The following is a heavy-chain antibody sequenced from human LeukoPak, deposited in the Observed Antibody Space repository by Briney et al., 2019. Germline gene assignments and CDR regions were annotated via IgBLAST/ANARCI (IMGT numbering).Heavy chain of an antibody. Sequence: GGSLRLSCVASGFTFSSYGMHWFRQAPGKGLEWVAVISYDGSNKYYADSVKGRFTISRDNSKNTLYLQMNSLRAEDTAVYYCAKDDIAVAGTDYFDYWGQGTLVTVSS. J-gene: IGHJ4*02. CDR1: GFTFSSYG. CDR2: ISYDGSNK. D-gene: IGHD6-19*01. V-gene: IGHV3-30*18. CDR3: AKDDIAVAGTDYFDY.